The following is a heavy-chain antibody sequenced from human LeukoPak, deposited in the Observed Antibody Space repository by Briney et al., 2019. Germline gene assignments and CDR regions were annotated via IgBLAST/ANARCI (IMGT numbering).Heavy chain of an antibody. D-gene: IGHD3-16*01. CDR1: GFTFSSYA. CDR2: VSPGDDRT. Sequence: PGGSLRLSCAASGFTFSSYAMTWVRQAPGKGLEWVSAVSPGDDRTYYADSVKGRFTISRDNSRNTLYLQMNSLRAEDTAVYYCARDSLGGDYWGQGTLVTVSS. CDR3: ARDSLGGDY. J-gene: IGHJ4*02. V-gene: IGHV3-23*01.